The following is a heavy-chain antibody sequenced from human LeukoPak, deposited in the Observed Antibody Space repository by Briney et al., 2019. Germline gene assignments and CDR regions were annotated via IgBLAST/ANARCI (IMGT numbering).Heavy chain of an antibody. J-gene: IGHJ6*04. D-gene: IGHD6-13*01. CDR2: ISYDGSNK. CDR1: GFTFSSYG. CDR3: AKDLGYSSSWYVYYYYYGVDV. Sequence: GGSLRLSCAASGFTFSSYGMHWVRQAPGKGLEWVAVISYDGSNKYYADSVKGRFTISRDNSKNTLYLQMNSLRAEDTAVYYCAKDLGYSSSWYVYYYYYGVDVWGKGTTVTVSS. V-gene: IGHV3-30*18.